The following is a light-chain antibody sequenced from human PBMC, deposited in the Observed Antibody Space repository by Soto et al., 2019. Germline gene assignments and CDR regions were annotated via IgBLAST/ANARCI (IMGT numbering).Light chain of an antibody. J-gene: IGKJ2*01. V-gene: IGKV1-5*03. CDR3: QQYNSYSYT. Sequence: DIQMTQSPSTLSASVGDRVTITCRASQSISSWLAWYQQKPGKAPKLLIYKASSLESGVPSRFSGSGSGTEFTLTISSLQPDDFAIYYCQQYNSYSYTFGQVTKLEIK. CDR1: QSISSW. CDR2: KAS.